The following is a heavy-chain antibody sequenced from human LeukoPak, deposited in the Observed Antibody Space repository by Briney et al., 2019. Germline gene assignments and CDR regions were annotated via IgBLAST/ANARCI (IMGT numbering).Heavy chain of an antibody. CDR2: INHSGST. CDR1: GGSFSGYY. V-gene: IGHV4-34*01. D-gene: IGHD3-9*01. Sequence: SETLSLNCAVYGGSFSGYYWSWIRQPPGKGLEWIGEINHSGSTNYNPSLKSRVTISVDTSKNQFSLKLSSVTAADTAVYYCARHDTHYDILTGYYEGAFDIWGQGTMVTVSS. J-gene: IGHJ3*02. CDR3: ARHDTHYDILTGYYEGAFDI.